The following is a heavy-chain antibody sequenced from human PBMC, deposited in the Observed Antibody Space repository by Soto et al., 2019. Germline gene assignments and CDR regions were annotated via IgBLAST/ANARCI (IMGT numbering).Heavy chain of an antibody. J-gene: IGHJ4*02. CDR3: ARGPPRYCSSTSCYDFRSLDY. CDR1: GYTFTSYA. D-gene: IGHD2-2*01. Sequence: ASVKVSYKASGYTFTSYAMHWVRQAPGQRLEWMGWINAGNGNTKYSQKFQGRVTITRDTSASTAYMELSSLRSEDTAVYYCARGPPRYCSSTSCYDFRSLDYWGQGTLVTVSS. CDR2: INAGNGNT. V-gene: IGHV1-3*01.